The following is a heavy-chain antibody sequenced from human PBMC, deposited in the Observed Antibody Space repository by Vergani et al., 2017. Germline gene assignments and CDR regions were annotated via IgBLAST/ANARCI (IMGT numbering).Heavy chain of an antibody. V-gene: IGHV3-30*18. D-gene: IGHD5-18*01. CDR2: ISYDGSNK. CDR1: GFTFSSYG. J-gene: IGHJ6*02. CDR3: AKDGAAMVHYYGMDV. Sequence: QVQLVESGGGVVQPGRSLRLSCAASGFTFSSYGMHWVRQAPGKGLEWVAVISYDGSNKYYADSVKGRFTISRDNSKNTLYLQMNSLRAEDTAVYYCAKDGAAMVHYYGMDVWGQGTTVTVSS.